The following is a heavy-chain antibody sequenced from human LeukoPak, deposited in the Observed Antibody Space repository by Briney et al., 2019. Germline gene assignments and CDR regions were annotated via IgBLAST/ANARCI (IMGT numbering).Heavy chain of an antibody. CDR1: KFTFNNYA. Sequence: GGSLRLSCLASKFTFNNYAMTWVRQAPGKVLEWVSSISGSGDNMDYADSVKGRFTISRDNSENTLYLQMNSLRGEDTAVYYCAKAPGYRGKADYWGQGTLVTVSS. V-gene: IGHV3-23*01. D-gene: IGHD4-23*01. CDR2: ISGSGDNM. CDR3: AKAPGYRGKADY. J-gene: IGHJ4*02.